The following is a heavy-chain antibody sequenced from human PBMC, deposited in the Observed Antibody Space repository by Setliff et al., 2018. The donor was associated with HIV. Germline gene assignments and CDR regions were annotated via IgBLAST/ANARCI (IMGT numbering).Heavy chain of an antibody. J-gene: IGHJ4*02. V-gene: IGHV4-39*01. CDR1: GGSIRSSGFH. CDR3: LGYHSGTWALDY. CDR2: ISSSGNT. D-gene: IGHD3-10*01. Sequence: TSETLSLTCAVSGGSIRSSGFHWGWIRQPPGRGLEWIASISSSGNTYYNPSLKNRVTISVDTSKNQFSLKTSSVTATDTAVYYCLGYHSGTWALDYWSQGTLVTVSS.